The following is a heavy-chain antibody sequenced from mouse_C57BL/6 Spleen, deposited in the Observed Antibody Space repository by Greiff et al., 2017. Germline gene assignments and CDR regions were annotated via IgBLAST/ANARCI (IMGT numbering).Heavy chain of an antibody. CDR2: IDPETGGT. J-gene: IGHJ2*01. CDR3: IKAGTFDY. D-gene: IGHD3-3*01. CDR1: GYTFTDYE. Sequence: QVQLKQSGAELVRPGASVTLSCKASGYTFTDYEMHWVKQTPVHGLEWIGAIDPETGGTAYNQKFKGKAILTADKSSSTAYMEHRRLTSEDSAVYYCIKAGTFDYWGQGTTLTVSS. V-gene: IGHV1-15*01.